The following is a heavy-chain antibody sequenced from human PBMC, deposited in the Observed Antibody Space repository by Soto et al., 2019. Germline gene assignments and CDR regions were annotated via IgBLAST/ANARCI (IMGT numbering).Heavy chain of an antibody. V-gene: IGHV1-46*01. D-gene: IGHD2-2*01. CDR2: YNPSFGST. CDR3: ARGGSVVLVPEDKHVDQYGMVL. J-gene: IGHJ6*04. Sequence: QVQLVQSGAEVKQPGASVKISCTSSGYMFSNYFFHWVRLAPGQGLQWIGIYNPSFGSTGTAQKFQGRVTLATDTTTNIVYIEVTRLGVEATGVSFCARGGSVVLVPEDKHVDQYGMVLWGKGTTVIVSA. CDR1: GYMFSNYF.